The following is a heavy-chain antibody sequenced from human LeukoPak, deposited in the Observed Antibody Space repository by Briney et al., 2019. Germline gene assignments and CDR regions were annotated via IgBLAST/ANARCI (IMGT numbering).Heavy chain of an antibody. D-gene: IGHD6-13*01. CDR1: GGTFSSYA. CDR2: IIPIFGTA. V-gene: IGHV1-69*05. J-gene: IGHJ4*02. Sequence: SVKVSCKASGGTFSSYAISWVRQAPGQGLEWMGGIIPIFGTANYAQKLQGRVTMTTDTSTSTAYMELRSLRSDDTAVYYCARDRDTGIAAADFFDYWGQGTLVTVSS. CDR3: ARDRDTGIAAADFFDY.